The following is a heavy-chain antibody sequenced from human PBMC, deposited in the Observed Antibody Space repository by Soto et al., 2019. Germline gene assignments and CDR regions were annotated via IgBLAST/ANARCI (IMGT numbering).Heavy chain of an antibody. CDR3: GGGVIISGSGVIES. Sequence: QVQLQESGPGLVKPSWTLFLTCTVSSGSINNARWWTWVRQPPGKGLEWIGEIYHSGATNYDPSRKRRVTISQDTSKDQFSLKLNSVTAADAATYYCGGGVIISGSGVIESWGQGTLVIVSS. CDR2: IYHSGAT. J-gene: IGHJ4*02. V-gene: IGHV4-4*02. D-gene: IGHD3-3*02. CDR1: SGSINNARW.